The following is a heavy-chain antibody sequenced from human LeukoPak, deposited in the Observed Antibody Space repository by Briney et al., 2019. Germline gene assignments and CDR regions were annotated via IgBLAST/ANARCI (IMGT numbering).Heavy chain of an antibody. V-gene: IGHV3-20*04. CDR3: AKDVGYCGSTSCYFSY. CDR2: IDRNGDST. Sequence: GGSLRLSCAASGFAFDDYGMSWVRQAPGKGLEWVSGIDRNGDSTGYADSVEGRFTISRDNSKNTLYLQMNSLRAEDTAVYYCAKDVGYCGSTSCYFSYWGQGTLVTVAS. D-gene: IGHD2-2*01. CDR1: GFAFDDYG. J-gene: IGHJ4*02.